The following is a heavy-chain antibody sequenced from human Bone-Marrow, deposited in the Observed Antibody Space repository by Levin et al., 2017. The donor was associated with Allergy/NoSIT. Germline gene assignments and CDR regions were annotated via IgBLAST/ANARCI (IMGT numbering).Heavy chain of an antibody. CDR3: AKDIYDLWTGYSRWCDP. D-gene: IGHD3-3*01. CDR1: GFTFSSYA. V-gene: IGHV3-23*01. Sequence: GESLKISCAASGFTFSSYAMSWVRQAPGKGMEWVAVISGSGGATNYADSVNGRNTITRDNSKNTVYQPLNGLRAEDTAVYYCAKDIYDLWTGYSRWCDPWGQGTLVTVSS. J-gene: IGHJ5*02. CDR2: ISGSGGAT.